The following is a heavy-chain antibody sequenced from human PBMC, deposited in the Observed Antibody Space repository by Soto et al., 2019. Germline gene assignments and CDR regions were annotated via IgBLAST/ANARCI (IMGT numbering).Heavy chain of an antibody. V-gene: IGHV3-53*02. CDR2: IYSGGNT. CDR1: GFTVSSNY. D-gene: IGHD1-1*01. CDR3: AGATGRY. J-gene: IGHJ4*02. Sequence: EVQLVETGGGLIQPGGSLRLSCTASGFTVSSNYMTWVRQAPGKGLEWVSVIYSGGNTYYADSVKGRFTSSRDKSKNTLYLQMNSLRAEDTPVYYCAGATGRYWGQGTLVTVSS.